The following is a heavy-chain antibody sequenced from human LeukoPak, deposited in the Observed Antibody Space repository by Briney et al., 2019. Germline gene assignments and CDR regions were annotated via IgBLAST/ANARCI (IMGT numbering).Heavy chain of an antibody. Sequence: GGSLRLSCAASGFTFSNYWMTWVRQAPGKGLEWVANIKRDGSVGYYVDSVRGRFIISRDNAGNSLYLQMNSLRVEDTAVYYCTQNLVAAAGDHWGQGTLLIVSS. CDR2: IKRDGSVG. V-gene: IGHV3-7*01. CDR1: GFTFSNYW. CDR3: TQNLVAAAGDH. J-gene: IGHJ4*02. D-gene: IGHD6-13*01.